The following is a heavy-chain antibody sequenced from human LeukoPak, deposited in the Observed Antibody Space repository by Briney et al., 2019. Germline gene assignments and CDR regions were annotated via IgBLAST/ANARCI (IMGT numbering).Heavy chain of an antibody. D-gene: IGHD6-19*01. CDR1: GGSFSGYY. Sequence: SETLSLTCAVYGGSFSGYYWSWIRQPPGKGLEWIGEINHSGSTNYNPSLKSRVTISVDTSKNQFSLKLSSVTAADTAVYYCARPARAVAGTVDYWGQGTLVTVSS. V-gene: IGHV4-34*01. CDR2: INHSGST. CDR3: ARPARAVAGTVDY. J-gene: IGHJ4*02.